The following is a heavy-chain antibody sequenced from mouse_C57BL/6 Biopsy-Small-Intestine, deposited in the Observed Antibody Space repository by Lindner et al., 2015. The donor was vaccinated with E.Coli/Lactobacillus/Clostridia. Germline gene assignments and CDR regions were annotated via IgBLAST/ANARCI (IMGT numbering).Heavy chain of an antibody. CDR2: ISSGSSTI. CDR1: GFTFSDYG. CDR3: ARGNDGSFDY. V-gene: IGHV5-17*01. D-gene: IGHD2-3*01. J-gene: IGHJ2*01. Sequence: VQLQESGGGLVKPGGSLKLSCAASGFTFSDYGMHWVRQAPEKGLEWVAYISSGSSTIYYADTVKGRFTISRDDAKNTLFLQMTSLRSEDTAMYYCARGNDGSFDYWGQGTTLTVSS.